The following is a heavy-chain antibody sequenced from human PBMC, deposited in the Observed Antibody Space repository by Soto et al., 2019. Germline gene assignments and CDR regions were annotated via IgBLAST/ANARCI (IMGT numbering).Heavy chain of an antibody. D-gene: IGHD4-4*01. CDR1: GYTLTDYW. CDR2: INPADSDA. Sequence: PGESLKISCKASGYTLTDYWITWVRQMPGKGPEWVGQINPADSDARYGPSFEGHVTISIDKSIRTGSLQWSSLKVSDTAIYFCARLGHDYSNSGMDVWGQGTTVTVSS. V-gene: IGHV5-10-1*01. J-gene: IGHJ6*02. CDR3: ARLGHDYSNSGMDV.